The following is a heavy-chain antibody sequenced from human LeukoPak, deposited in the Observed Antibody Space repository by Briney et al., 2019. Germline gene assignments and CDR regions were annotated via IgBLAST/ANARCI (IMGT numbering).Heavy chain of an antibody. CDR3: ARVTVGASWFDY. J-gene: IGHJ4*02. CDR2: IYSSGST. D-gene: IGHD1-26*01. V-gene: IGHV4-59*01. CDR1: AGSISSYY. Sequence: SETLSLTCTVSAGSISSYYWSWIRQPPGKGLEWIGYIYSSGSTNYNPSLKSRVTISVDTSKNQFSLKLSSVTAADTAVYYCARVTVGASWFDYWGQGTLLTVSS.